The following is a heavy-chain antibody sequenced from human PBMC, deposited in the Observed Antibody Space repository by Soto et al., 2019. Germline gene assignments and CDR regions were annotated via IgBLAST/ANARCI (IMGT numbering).Heavy chain of an antibody. Sequence: EVQLLESGGGLVQPGGSLRLSCAASGFTFSSYAMSWVRQAPGKGLEWVSAISGSGGSTYYADSVKGRFTISRDNSKNTLYLQMNSLRAEDTAVYYCAKDLGGSWVRWRVIDPWGQGTLVTVSS. V-gene: IGHV3-23*01. CDR1: GFTFSSYA. CDR3: AKDLGGSWVRWRVIDP. CDR2: ISGSGGST. D-gene: IGHD2-15*01. J-gene: IGHJ5*02.